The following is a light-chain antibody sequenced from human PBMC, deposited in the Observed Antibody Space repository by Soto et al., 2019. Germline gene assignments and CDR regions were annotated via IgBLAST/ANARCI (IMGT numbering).Light chain of an antibody. J-gene: IGLJ1*01. V-gene: IGLV2-14*01. Sequence: QAVVTQPASVSGSPGQSIAISCTGTSSDVGGYNYVSWYQQHPGKAPKLIIYDVSYRPSGVSNRFSGSKSGNTASLTISGLQAEDEADYYCCSYTSRSVYVFGTGTKVTVL. CDR3: CSYTSRSVYV. CDR1: SSDVGGYNY. CDR2: DVS.